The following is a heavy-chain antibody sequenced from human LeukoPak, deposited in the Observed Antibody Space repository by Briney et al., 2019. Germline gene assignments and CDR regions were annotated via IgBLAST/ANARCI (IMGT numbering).Heavy chain of an antibody. J-gene: IGHJ6*02. CDR1: GGSISSYY. V-gene: IGHV4-59*01. D-gene: IGHD6-13*01. CDR3: ASLIAAAGTPGYYYYGMDV. CDR2: IYYSGST. Sequence: SETLSLTCTVSGGSISSYYWSWIRQPPGKGLEWIGYIYYSGSTNYNPSLKSRVTISVDTSKNLFSLKLSSVTAADTAVYYCASLIAAAGTPGYYYYGMDVWGQGTTVTVSS.